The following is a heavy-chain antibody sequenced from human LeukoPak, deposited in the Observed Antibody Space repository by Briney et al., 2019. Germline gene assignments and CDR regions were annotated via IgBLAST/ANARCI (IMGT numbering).Heavy chain of an antibody. V-gene: IGHV4-34*01. Sequence: PSETLSLTCAVYGGSFSGYYWSWIRQPPGKGLEWIGEINHSGSTNYNPSLKSRVTISVDTSKNQFSLKLSSVTAADTAVYYCARVRILTGYYHGCWFDPWGQGTLVTVSS. CDR3: ARVRILTGYYHGCWFDP. J-gene: IGHJ5*02. CDR1: GGSFSGYY. CDR2: INHSGST. D-gene: IGHD3-9*01.